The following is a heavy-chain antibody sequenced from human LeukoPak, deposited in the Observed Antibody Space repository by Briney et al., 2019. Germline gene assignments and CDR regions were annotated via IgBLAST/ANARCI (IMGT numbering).Heavy chain of an antibody. CDR1: GFTFSSSW. CDR3: AREVSLSL. Sequence: GGSLRLSCAASGFTFSSSWMTWVHQTPGKGLEWVANIKQDGGEKYYVDSVKGRFTISRDNAKNSLYLQMNSLRAEDTAVYYCAREVSLSLWGQGTTVTVSS. D-gene: IGHD5/OR15-5a*01. V-gene: IGHV3-7*03. CDR2: IKQDGGEK. J-gene: IGHJ6*02.